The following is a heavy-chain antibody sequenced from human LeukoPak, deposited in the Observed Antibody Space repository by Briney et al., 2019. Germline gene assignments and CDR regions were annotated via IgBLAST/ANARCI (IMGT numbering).Heavy chain of an antibody. CDR2: ISSSGSTI. D-gene: IGHD2-2*01. CDR3: ARDTSYCSSTSCYGTGIAAAGFDY. J-gene: IGHJ4*02. CDR1: GFTFSDYY. Sequence: GGSLRLSCAASGFTFSDYYMSWIRQAPGKGLEWVSYISSSGSTIYYADSVKGRFTISRDNAKNSLYLQMNSLRAEDTAVYYCARDTSYCSSTSCYGTGIAAAGFDYWGQGTLVTVSS. V-gene: IGHV3-11*01.